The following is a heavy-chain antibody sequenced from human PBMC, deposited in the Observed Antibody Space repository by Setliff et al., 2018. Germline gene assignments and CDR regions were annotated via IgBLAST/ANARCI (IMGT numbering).Heavy chain of an antibody. CDR2: IYSSGST. V-gene: IGHV4-61*09. CDR3: ARDLYSSSSGGFYYYYYYMDV. J-gene: IGHJ6*03. CDR1: GGSISSGSYY. Sequence: SETLSLTCTVSGGSISSGSYYWSWIRQPAGKGLEWIGHIYSSGSTNYNPSLKSRVTISVDRSKNQFSLKLSSVIAADTAVYYCARDLYSSSSGGFYYYYYYMDVWGKGTTVTSP. D-gene: IGHD6-6*01.